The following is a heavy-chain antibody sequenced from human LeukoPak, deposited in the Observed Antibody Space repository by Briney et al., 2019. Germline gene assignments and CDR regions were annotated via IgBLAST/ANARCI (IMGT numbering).Heavy chain of an antibody. CDR3: AKSGGYGLIDY. CDR1: GYSISSGFY. V-gene: IGHV4-38-2*02. J-gene: IGHJ4*02. CDR2: IYYDGST. D-gene: IGHD1-26*01. Sequence: KTSETLSLTCTVSGYSISSGFYWGWIRQPPGKGLEWIGTIYYDGSTYYNPSLKSRVTISVDTSKNQFSLRLNSVTAADTAMYYCAKSGGYGLIDYWGQGTLVTVSS.